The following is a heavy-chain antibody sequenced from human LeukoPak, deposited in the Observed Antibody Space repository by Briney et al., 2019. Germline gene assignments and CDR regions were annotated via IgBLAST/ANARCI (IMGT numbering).Heavy chain of an antibody. CDR3: ARWDSRDGDYENNYYYYYGMDV. D-gene: IGHD4-17*01. Sequence: GGSLRLSCAGSGFTFSSYWMTWVRQAPGKGLGWVANINQDGSLTFYVGSVKGRYTISRDNAKNSLYLQMNSLRAEDTAVYYCARWDSRDGDYENNYYYYYGMDVWGQGTTVTVSS. CDR1: GFTFSSYW. J-gene: IGHJ6*02. CDR2: INQDGSLT. V-gene: IGHV3-7*01.